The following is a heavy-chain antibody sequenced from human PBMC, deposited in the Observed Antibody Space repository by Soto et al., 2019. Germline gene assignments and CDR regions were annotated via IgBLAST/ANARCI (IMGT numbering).Heavy chain of an antibody. CDR1: GYSLTELS. V-gene: IGHV1-24*01. J-gene: IGHJ6*02. D-gene: IGHD3-10*01. CDR3: ATDWRPEALVWLGDYGMDV. Sequence: ASVKVSRKVSGYSLTELSMQWERQAPGKGLEWMGGFGPEDGETIYAQKFQGRVTMTEDTSTDTAYMELSSLRSEDTAVYYCATDWRPEALVWLGDYGMDVWGQGTTVTVSS. CDR2: FGPEDGET.